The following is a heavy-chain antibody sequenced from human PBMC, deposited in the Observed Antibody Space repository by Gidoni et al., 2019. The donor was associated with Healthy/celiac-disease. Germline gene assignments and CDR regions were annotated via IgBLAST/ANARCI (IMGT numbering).Heavy chain of an antibody. V-gene: IGHV1-3*01. J-gene: IGHJ4*02. Sequence: QVQLVQSGAEVKKPGAYVKVSCKASGYTFTSYALHWVRQAPGQRLEWMGWINAGNGNTKYSQKFQGRVTITRDTSASTAYMELSSLRSEDTAVYYCARGARYCSGGSCYPSLYYFDYWGQGTLVTVSS. D-gene: IGHD2-15*01. CDR1: GYTFTSYA. CDR3: ARGARYCSGGSCYPSLYYFDY. CDR2: INAGNGNT.